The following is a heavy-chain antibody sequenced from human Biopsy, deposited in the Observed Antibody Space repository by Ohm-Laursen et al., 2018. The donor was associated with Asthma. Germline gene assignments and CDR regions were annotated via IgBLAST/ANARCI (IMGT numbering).Heavy chain of an antibody. CDR1: GGSINIGDYY. J-gene: IGHJ4*02. CDR2: VYYSGST. V-gene: IGHV4-61*08. Sequence: SDTLSLTWTVSGGSINIGDYYWSWIRQHPVKGLESIGHVYYSGSTNYNPSLKSRVTISIDASKNQFSLKLTSVTAADTAVYYCARGVDRVTGLLDHFDSWGQGTLVTVSS. CDR3: ARGVDRVTGLLDHFDS. D-gene: IGHD2-21*02.